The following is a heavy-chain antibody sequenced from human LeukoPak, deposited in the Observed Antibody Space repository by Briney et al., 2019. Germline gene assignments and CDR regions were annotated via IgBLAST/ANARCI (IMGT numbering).Heavy chain of an antibody. CDR2: IYSGGST. CDR1: GFTVSSNY. J-gene: IGHJ3*02. Sequence: PGGSLRLSCAASGFTVSSNYMSWVRQAPGKGLEWVSVIYSGGSTYYADSVKGRFTISRDNSKNTLYLQMNSLRAEDTAVYYCAREDPYYYDSSGYSGFVDIWGQGTMVTVSS. D-gene: IGHD3-22*01. V-gene: IGHV3-53*01. CDR3: AREDPYYYDSSGYSGFVDI.